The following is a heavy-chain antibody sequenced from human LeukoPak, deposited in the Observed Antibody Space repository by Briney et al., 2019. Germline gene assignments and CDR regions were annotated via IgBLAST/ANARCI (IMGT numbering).Heavy chain of an antibody. Sequence: SETLSLTCTLSGGSISSDYWSWIRQPPGKGLEWIGYIYYTGSTHYNPPLKSRVTISLDTSKNQFSLKLSSVTAADTAVYYCAQIRPSTYYDSSGSFDYWGQGTLVTVSS. J-gene: IGHJ4*02. CDR1: GGSISSDY. V-gene: IGHV4-59*08. D-gene: IGHD3-22*01. CDR2: IYYTGST. CDR3: AQIRPSTYYDSSGSFDY.